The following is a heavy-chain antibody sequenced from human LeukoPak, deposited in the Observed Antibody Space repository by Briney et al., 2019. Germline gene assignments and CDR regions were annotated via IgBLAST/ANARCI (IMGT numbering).Heavy chain of an antibody. J-gene: IGHJ4*02. D-gene: IGHD5/OR15-5a*01. CDR3: AKAPKIRRVSNFDY. CDR2: ISGSGGSI. CDR1: GFTFSSYY. V-gene: IGHV3-23*01. Sequence: PGGSLRVSCAASGFTFSSYYMSWVRQAPGKGLEWVSCISGSGGSIYYADSVKGRFIISGDNAKNSLYLQMNSLRTEDTAVYYWAKAPKIRRVSNFDYWGQGNLVTVSS.